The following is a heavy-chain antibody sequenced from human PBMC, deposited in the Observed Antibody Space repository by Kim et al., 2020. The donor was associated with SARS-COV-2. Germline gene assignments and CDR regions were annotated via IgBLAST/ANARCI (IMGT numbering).Heavy chain of an antibody. CDR1: GGSFSGYY. V-gene: IGHV4-34*01. CDR3: ARAGPSTVVRGGTFDY. Sequence: SETLSLTCAVYGGSFSGYYWSWIRQPPGKGLEWIGEINHSGSTNYNPSLKSRVTISVDTSKNQFSLKLSSVTAADTAVYYCARAGPSTVVRGGTFDYWGQGTLVTVSS. D-gene: IGHD4-17*01. CDR2: INHSGST. J-gene: IGHJ4*02.